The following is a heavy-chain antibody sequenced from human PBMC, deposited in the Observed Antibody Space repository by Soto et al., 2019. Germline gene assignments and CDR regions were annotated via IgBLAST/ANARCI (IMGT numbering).Heavy chain of an antibody. D-gene: IGHD1-26*01. V-gene: IGHV3-30*18. CDR3: AKDSGSPNGFDY. CDR1: GFTFSSCG. CDR2: ISYDGSNK. Sequence: GGSLRLSCAASGFTFSSCGMHWVRQAPGKGLEWVAVISYDGSNKYYADSVKGRFTISRDNSKNTLYLQMNSLRAEDTAVYYCAKDSGSPNGFDYWGQGTLVTVSS. J-gene: IGHJ4*02.